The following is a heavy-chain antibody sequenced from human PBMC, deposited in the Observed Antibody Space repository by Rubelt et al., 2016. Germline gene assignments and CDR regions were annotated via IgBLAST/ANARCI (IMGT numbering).Heavy chain of an antibody. J-gene: IGHJ6*02. Sequence: QVQLQQWGAGLLKPSETLSLTCAVYGGSFSGYYWSWIRQPPGKGLEWIGEINHSGSTNYNPSLKRRVTISVDTSKNQFPLKVNSVTAADTAVYYCARRNGDKYYYYGMDVWGQGTTVTVSS. CDR3: ARRNGDKYYYYGMDV. D-gene: IGHD2-8*01. V-gene: IGHV4-34*01. CDR1: GGSFSGYY. CDR2: INHSGST.